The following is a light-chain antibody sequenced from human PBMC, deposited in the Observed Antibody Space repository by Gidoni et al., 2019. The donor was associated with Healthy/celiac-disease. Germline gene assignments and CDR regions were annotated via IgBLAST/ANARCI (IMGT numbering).Light chain of an antibody. CDR2: AAS. CDR1: QGISNY. J-gene: IGKJ1*01. Sequence: DIQMTQSPSSLSASVGDRVTITCRASQGISNYLAWYQQKPGQVPKLLIDAASSLQSGVPSRFSGRGYGTDFTLSISCLQPEAVATYYCQKYNSAPRTFGQGTKVEIK. V-gene: IGKV1-27*01. CDR3: QKYNSAPRT.